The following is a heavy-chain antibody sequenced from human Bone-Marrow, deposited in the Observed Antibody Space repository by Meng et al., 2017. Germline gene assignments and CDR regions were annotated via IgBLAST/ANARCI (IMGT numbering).Heavy chain of an antibody. D-gene: IGHD4-11*01. CDR3: ARGPTTMAHDFDY. Sequence: QVRPRQWGEGLLKPSETPSLTWGVSGGAFRDYYWSWIRQPQGKGLEWIGEINHSGSINSNPSLESRATISVDTSQNNLSLKLSSVTAADSAVYYCARGPTTMAHDFDYWGQGTLVTVSS. CDR2: INHSGSI. V-gene: IGHV4-34*01. J-gene: IGHJ4*02. CDR1: GGAFRDYY.